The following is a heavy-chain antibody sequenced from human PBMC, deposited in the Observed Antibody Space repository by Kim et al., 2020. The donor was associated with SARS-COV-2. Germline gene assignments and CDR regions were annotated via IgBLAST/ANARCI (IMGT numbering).Heavy chain of an antibody. J-gene: IGHJ5*01. CDR3: ARDATFGVVPNWFDS. CDR1: GGSISSSSYY. Sequence: SETLSLTCTVSGGSISSSSYYWGWIRQPPGKGLEWIGSIYYSGSTYYNPSLKSRVTISVDTSKNQFSLKLSSVTAADTAVYYCARDATFGVVPNWFDSWGQGTLVTVSS. V-gene: IGHV4-39*07. CDR2: IYYSGST. D-gene: IGHD3-3*01.